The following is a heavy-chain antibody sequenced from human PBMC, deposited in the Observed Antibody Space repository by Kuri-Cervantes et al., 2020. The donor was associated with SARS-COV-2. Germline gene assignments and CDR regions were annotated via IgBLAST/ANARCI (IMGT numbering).Heavy chain of an antibody. J-gene: IGHJ4*02. CDR2: INPNNGNT. V-gene: IGHV1-18*01. D-gene: IGHD2-2*02. CDR3: ARESVVPAAIDY. CDR1: GYTFTTYG. Sequence: ASVKVSCKASGYTFTTYGISWVRQAPGRGLEWMGYINPNNGNTNYAQIIQGRVTMTTDTSTNTAYMELRSLRSDDTAVYYCARESVVPAAIDYWGQGTLVTVSS.